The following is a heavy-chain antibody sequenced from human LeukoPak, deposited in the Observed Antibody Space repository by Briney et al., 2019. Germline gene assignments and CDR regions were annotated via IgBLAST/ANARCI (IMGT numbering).Heavy chain of an antibody. Sequence: GGSLRLSCAASGFTFSNYSMNWVRQAPGKGLEWVSSIGSSGSYIYYADSVKGRFTISRDNAKNSLYLQMNSLRAEDTAVYYCAKLIQALLGVDYWGQGTLVTVSS. D-gene: IGHD5-18*01. J-gene: IGHJ4*02. CDR2: IGSSGSYI. CDR3: AKLIQALLGVDY. CDR1: GFTFSNYS. V-gene: IGHV3-21*04.